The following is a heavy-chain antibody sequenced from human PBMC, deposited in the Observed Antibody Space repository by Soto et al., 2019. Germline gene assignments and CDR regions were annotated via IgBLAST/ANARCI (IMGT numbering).Heavy chain of an antibody. J-gene: IGHJ5*02. D-gene: IGHD2-2*01. Sequence: GASVKVSCKASGYTFTSYYMHWVRQAPGQGLEWMGIINPSGGSTSYAQKFQGRVTMTRDTSTSTVYMELSSLRSEDTAVYYCARAGLMYQLLSWFDPWGQGTLVTVYS. CDR3: ARAGLMYQLLSWFDP. V-gene: IGHV1-46*01. CDR2: INPSGGST. CDR1: GYTFTSYY.